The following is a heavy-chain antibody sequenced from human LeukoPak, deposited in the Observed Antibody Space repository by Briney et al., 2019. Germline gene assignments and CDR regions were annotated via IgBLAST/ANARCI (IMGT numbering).Heavy chain of an antibody. CDR3: AREGLGELTLDY. CDR2: ISTYNGDT. J-gene: IGHJ4*02. V-gene: IGHV1-18*04. CDR1: GYTFIGYY. D-gene: IGHD3-16*01. Sequence: ASVKVSCKASGYTFIGYYIHWVRQAPGQGLEWMGWISTYNGDTNYAQKLQGRVTMTTDTSTNTAYMELRSLRSDDTAVYYCAREGLGELTLDYWGQGTLVTVSS.